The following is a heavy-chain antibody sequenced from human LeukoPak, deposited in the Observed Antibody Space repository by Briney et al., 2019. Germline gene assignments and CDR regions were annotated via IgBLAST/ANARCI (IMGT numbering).Heavy chain of an antibody. D-gene: IGHD5-12*01. J-gene: IGHJ6*03. CDR2: INPNSGGT. CDR3: ARDRGSGYDYYYYYYMDV. V-gene: IGHV1-2*02. CDR1: GYTFTGYY. Sequence: ASVTVPCKASGYTFTGYYMHWVRQAPGQGLEWMGWINPNSGGTNYAQKFQGRVTMTRDTSISTAYMELSRLRSDDTAVYYCARDRGSGYDYYYYYYMDVWGKGTTVTVSS.